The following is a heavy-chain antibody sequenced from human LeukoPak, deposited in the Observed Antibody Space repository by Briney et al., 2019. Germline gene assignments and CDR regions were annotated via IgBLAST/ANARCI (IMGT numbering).Heavy chain of an antibody. CDR1: GYTFTSYG. J-gene: IGHJ4*02. Sequence: ASVKVSCKASGYTFTSYGISWVRQAPGQGLEWMGWISACNGNTNYAQKLQGRVTMTTDTSTSTAYMELRSLRSDDTAVYYCARDPVRSYYDFWSGYYSYWGQGTLVTVSS. V-gene: IGHV1-18*01. D-gene: IGHD3-3*01. CDR3: ARDPVRSYYDFWSGYYSY. CDR2: ISACNGNT.